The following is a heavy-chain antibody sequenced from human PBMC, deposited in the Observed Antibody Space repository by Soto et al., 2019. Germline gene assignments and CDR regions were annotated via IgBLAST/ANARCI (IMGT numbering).Heavy chain of an antibody. CDR1: GYSFTSYW. J-gene: IGHJ6*02. D-gene: IGHD6-6*01. CDR2: IDPSDSYT. Sequence: PGESLKISCKGSGYSFTSYWISWVRQMPGKGLEWMGRIDPSDSYTNYSPSFQGHVTISADKSISTAYLQWSSLKASDTAMYYCARRVRGYSSSAGYYYGMDVWGQGTTVTSP. CDR3: ARRVRGYSSSAGYYYGMDV. V-gene: IGHV5-10-1*01.